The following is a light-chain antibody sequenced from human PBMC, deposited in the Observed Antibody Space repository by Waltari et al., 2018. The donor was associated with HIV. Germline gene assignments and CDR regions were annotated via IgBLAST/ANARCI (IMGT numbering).Light chain of an antibody. CDR1: SSHIGSNT. J-gene: IGLJ3*02. CDR2: SNY. CDR3: ATWDDSLNGRV. V-gene: IGLV1-44*01. Sequence: QSVLTQPPSASGTPGQRVTISCSGSSSHIGSNTVNWYQQPPGTAPKLLIYSNYHRPSGVPDRFSGSKSGTSASLAISGLQSEDEADYYCATWDDSLNGRVFGGGTKLTVL.